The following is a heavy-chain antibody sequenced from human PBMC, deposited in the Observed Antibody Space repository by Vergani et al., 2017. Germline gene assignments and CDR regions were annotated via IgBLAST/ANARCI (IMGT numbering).Heavy chain of an antibody. CDR3: ASVAPSNSKVTPTDFDV. CDR2: IRPYTGHT. Sequence: QVQLVQSGAELKKPGASVSVSCKGSSHTFQTYGISWVRQAPGKGLEWMAWIRPYTGHTIYAQKFQDRVTMTADTSTNTAYMELRSLRSDDTAVYFCASVAPSNSKVTPTDFDVWGQGTMVTVSS. CDR1: SHTFQTYG. D-gene: IGHD1-1*01. V-gene: IGHV1-18*01. J-gene: IGHJ3*01.